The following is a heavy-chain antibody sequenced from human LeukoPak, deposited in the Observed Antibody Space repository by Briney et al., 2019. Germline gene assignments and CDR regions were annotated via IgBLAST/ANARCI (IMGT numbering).Heavy chain of an antibody. CDR1: GGSISSGGYY. V-gene: IGHV4-30-2*01. Sequence: SETLSLTCTVSGGSISSGGYYWSWTRQPPGKGLEWIGYIYHSGSTYYNPSLKSRVTISVDRSKNQFSLKLSSVTAADTAVYYCARGQVPHDAFDIWGQGTMVTVSS. CDR2: IYHSGST. J-gene: IGHJ3*02. CDR3: ARGQVPHDAFDI. D-gene: IGHD2-2*01.